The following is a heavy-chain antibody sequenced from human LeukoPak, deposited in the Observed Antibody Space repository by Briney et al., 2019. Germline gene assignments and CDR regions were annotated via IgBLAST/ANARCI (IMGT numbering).Heavy chain of an antibody. CDR1: GFTFSSYW. CDR2: IKQDGSEK. Sequence: GGSLRLSCAASGFTFSSYWMSWVRQAPGKGLEWVANIKQDGSEKYYVDSVKGRFTISRDNAKNSLYLQMNSLRAEDTAVYYXXXXXGYSSGWYQPGFDPWGQGTLVTVSS. CDR3: XXXXGYSSGWYQPGFDP. D-gene: IGHD6-19*01. V-gene: IGHV3-7*01. J-gene: IGHJ5*02.